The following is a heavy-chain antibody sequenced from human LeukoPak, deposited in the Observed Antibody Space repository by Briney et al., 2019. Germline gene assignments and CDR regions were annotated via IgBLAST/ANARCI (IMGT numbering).Heavy chain of an antibody. CDR3: AKVVGYYYYYGMDV. CDR1: GFTFTTFW. V-gene: IGHV3-66*01. D-gene: IGHD1-26*01. Sequence: GGSLRLSCAASGFTFTTFWMTWVRQAPGKGLEWVSVIYTGGNTFTAGSLEDRFTISRDESKNTLYLQMNSLRAEDTAVYYCAKVVGYYYYYGMDVWGQGTTVTVSS. CDR2: IYTGGNT. J-gene: IGHJ6*02.